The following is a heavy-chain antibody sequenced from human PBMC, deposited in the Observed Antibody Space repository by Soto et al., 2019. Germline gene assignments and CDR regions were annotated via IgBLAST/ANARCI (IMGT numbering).Heavy chain of an antibody. V-gene: IGHV3-74*01. J-gene: IGHJ4*02. D-gene: IGHD3-16*01. Sequence: EVQLVESGGGLVQPGGSLRLSCAASGFTFSSYWMYWVRQAPGKGLVWVSRIKTDGSITRYADSVKGRFTVSRDNARDILYLQMNSLRAEDTAVYYCAKDMTSVPEYWGQGTLVTVSS. CDR3: AKDMTSVPEY. CDR2: IKTDGSIT. CDR1: GFTFSSYW.